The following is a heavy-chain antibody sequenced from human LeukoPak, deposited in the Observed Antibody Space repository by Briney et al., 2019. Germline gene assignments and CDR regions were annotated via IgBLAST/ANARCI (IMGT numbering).Heavy chain of an antibody. J-gene: IGHJ3*02. CDR1: GGSVSNGSYY. V-gene: IGHV4-61*01. Sequence: SETLSLTCTVSGGSVSNGSYYWNWIRQPPGKGLEWFGYIYNSGSTNYHPSLKSRVTISVDTSKNQFSLKLSSVTAADTAVYCCARAGEYCSSTSCYAVLGAFDIWGQGTMVTVSS. D-gene: IGHD2-2*01. CDR3: ARAGEYCSSTSCYAVLGAFDI. CDR2: IYNSGST.